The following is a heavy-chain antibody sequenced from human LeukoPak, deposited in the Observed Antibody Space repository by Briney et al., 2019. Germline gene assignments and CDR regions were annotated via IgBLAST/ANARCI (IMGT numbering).Heavy chain of an antibody. V-gene: IGHV1-46*03. CDR3: ARGRITVVRGVIELDY. CDR1: GYTFTSYY. CDR2: INPSGGST. Sequence: GASVKVSCKASGYTFTSYYMHWVRQAPGQGLEWMGIINPSGGSTSYAQKFQGRVTMTRDTSTSTVYMELSSLRSEDTAVYYCARGRITVVRGVIELDYWGQGTLVTVSS. J-gene: IGHJ4*02. D-gene: IGHD3-10*01.